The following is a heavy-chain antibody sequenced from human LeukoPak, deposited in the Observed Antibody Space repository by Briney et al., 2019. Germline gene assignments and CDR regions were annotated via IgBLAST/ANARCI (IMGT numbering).Heavy chain of an antibody. V-gene: IGHV3-66*01. D-gene: IGHD5-18*01. Sequence: GGSLRLSCAASGFTVSNYAMSWVRQAPGKGLEWVSVIYSGGSAYYADSVKGRFTISRDNSKNTLYLQMNSLRAEDTAVYYCARGIQLWSNWFDPWGQGTLVTVSS. CDR3: ARGIQLWSNWFDP. CDR2: IYSGGSA. J-gene: IGHJ5*02. CDR1: GFTVSNYA.